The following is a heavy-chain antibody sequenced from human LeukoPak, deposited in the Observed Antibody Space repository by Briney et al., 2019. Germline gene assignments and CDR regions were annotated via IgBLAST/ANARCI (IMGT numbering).Heavy chain of an antibody. Sequence: GGSLRLSCAASGFTFSAYAMNWVRQAPGKGLEWVSVIYSGGSTYYADSVKGRFTISRDNSKNTLYLQMNSLRAEDTAVYYCASSGATVTRIDYWGQGTLVTVSS. CDR2: IYSGGST. J-gene: IGHJ4*02. D-gene: IGHD1-26*01. CDR3: ASSGATVTRIDY. CDR1: GFTFSAYA. V-gene: IGHV3-53*01.